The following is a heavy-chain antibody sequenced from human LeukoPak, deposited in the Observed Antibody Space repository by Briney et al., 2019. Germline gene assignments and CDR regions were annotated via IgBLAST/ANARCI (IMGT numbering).Heavy chain of an antibody. V-gene: IGHV4-59*08. Sequence: PSETLSLTCTVSGGSISNAYRSWIRQPPGEGLEWIGYIYYSGSTNYNPSLKSRVTMSVDTSKNQFSLKLTSVTAADTAVYYCARSNGWYYYWGQGTLVTVSS. CDR3: ARSNGWYYY. CDR1: GGSISNAY. D-gene: IGHD6-19*01. J-gene: IGHJ4*02. CDR2: IYYSGST.